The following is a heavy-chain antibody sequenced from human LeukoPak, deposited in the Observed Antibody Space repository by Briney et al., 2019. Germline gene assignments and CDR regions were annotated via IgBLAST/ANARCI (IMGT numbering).Heavy chain of an antibody. Sequence: SVNDSRQTSGCRLTTYGITRVRQAPGPGLKRMGWISAYNGNTNYAQKLQGRVTMTTDPSTSTAYMEVRSLRSDVTAVYYCARALVDGYKELGYWGQGTLVTVSS. J-gene: IGHJ4*02. V-gene: IGHV1-18*01. CDR1: GCRLTTYG. CDR3: ARALVDGYKELGY. D-gene: IGHD5-24*01. CDR2: ISAYNGNT.